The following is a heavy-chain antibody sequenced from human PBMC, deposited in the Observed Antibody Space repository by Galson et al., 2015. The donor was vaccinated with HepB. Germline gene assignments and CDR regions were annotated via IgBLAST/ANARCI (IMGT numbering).Heavy chain of an antibody. D-gene: IGHD3-16*02. CDR2: IWYDGSNK. Sequence: SLRLSCAASGFTFSSYGMHWVRQAPGKGLEWVAVIWYDGSNKYYADSVKGRFTVSRDNSKNTLYLQMNSLRAEDTAVYYCAREGGPRGLLRLGELSFFDYWGQGTLVTVSS. V-gene: IGHV3-33*08. CDR1: GFTFSSYG. CDR3: AREGGPRGLLRLGELSFFDY. J-gene: IGHJ4*02.